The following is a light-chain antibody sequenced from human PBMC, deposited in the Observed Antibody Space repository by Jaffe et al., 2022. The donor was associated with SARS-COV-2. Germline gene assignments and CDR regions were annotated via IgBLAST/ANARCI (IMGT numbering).Light chain of an antibody. J-gene: IGKJ4*01. Sequence: DIQMTQSPSSLSASVGDRITITCQASQDIRNYLNCYQQRPGKAPKFLNYVASTLATGVPSRFSGSTSGTEFTFTISSLQAEDTPTYHCQQYDSVPLTFGGGTKVEIK. V-gene: IGKV1-33*01. CDR1: QDIRNY. CDR2: VAS. CDR3: QQYDSVPLT.